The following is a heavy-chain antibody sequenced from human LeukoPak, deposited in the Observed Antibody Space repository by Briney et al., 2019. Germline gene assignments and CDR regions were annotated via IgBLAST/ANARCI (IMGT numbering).Heavy chain of an antibody. V-gene: IGHV4-31*03. D-gene: IGHD6-6*01. CDR3: ARVPGSTSSPETHYFYYGLDV. Sequence: SQTLSLTCTVSGGSISSGGYYWSWIRQHPGKGLEWIGNIYYTGRTSYIPSLESRASMSVDTSKNQFSLKLSSVTAADTAVYYCARVPGSTSSPETHYFYYGLDVWGQGTTVTVSS. CDR1: GGSISSGGYY. CDR2: IYYTGRT. J-gene: IGHJ6*02.